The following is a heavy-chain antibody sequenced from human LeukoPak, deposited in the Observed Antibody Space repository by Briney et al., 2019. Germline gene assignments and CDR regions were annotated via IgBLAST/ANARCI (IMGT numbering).Heavy chain of an antibody. CDR3: ARGDYGGNYYYYYYMDV. J-gene: IGHJ6*03. V-gene: IGHV4-38-2*02. CDR1: GYSISSGYY. CDR2: IYHSGST. Sequence: SETLSLTCTVSGYSISSGYYWGWIRQPPGKGLEWIGSIYHSGSTYYNPSLKIRVTISADTSKNQFSLKLSSVTAADTAVYYCARGDYGGNYYYYYYMDVWGKGTTVTVSS. D-gene: IGHD4-23*01.